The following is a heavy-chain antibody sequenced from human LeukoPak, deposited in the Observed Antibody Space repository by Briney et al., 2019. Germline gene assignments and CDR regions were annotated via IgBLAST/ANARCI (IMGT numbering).Heavy chain of an antibody. CDR3: ARSYSSGLEFDY. Sequence: PSETLSLTCTVPGGSISSYYWSWIRQPPGKGLEWIGYIYYSGSTNYNSSLKSRVTISVDTSKNQFSLKLSSVTAADTAVYYCARSYSSGLEFDYWGQGTLVTVSS. CDR2: IYYSGST. V-gene: IGHV4-59*01. J-gene: IGHJ4*02. D-gene: IGHD6-19*01. CDR1: GGSISSYY.